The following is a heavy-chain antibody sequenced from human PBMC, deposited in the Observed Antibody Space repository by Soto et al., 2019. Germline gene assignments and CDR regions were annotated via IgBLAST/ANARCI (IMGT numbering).Heavy chain of an antibody. Sequence: EAQLLESGGGLGQPGGSLRLSCAASGFTFNMYAMSWVRQAPGKGLEWVSSIGGDGGDTYYADSVKGRFTISRDNSKNTLFLQMTSLRVEDTAIYYCAKDRQYHNSVWDPFDIWGQGIMVTVSS. J-gene: IGHJ3*02. V-gene: IGHV3-23*01. CDR1: GFTFNMYA. CDR2: IGGDGGDT. CDR3: AKDRQYHNSVWDPFDI. D-gene: IGHD2-2*01.